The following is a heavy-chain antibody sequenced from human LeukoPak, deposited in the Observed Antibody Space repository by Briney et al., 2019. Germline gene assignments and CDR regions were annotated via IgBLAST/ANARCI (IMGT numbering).Heavy chain of an antibody. V-gene: IGHV3-9*01. CDR3: AKGYSSSWYNHDLTSNWFDP. D-gene: IGHD6-13*01. CDR1: GFTFDDYA. CDR2: ISWNSGSI. Sequence: GGSLRLSCAASGFTFDDYAMHWVRQAPGKGLEWVSGISWNSGSIGYADSVKGRFTISRDNAKNSLYLQMNSLRAEDTALYYCAKGYSSSWYNHDLTSNWFDPWGQGTLVTVSS. J-gene: IGHJ5*02.